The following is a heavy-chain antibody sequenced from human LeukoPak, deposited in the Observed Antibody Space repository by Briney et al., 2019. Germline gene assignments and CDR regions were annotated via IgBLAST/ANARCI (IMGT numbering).Heavy chain of an antibody. V-gene: IGHV3-30-3*01. CDR1: GFTFSTYA. CDR3: ARDFRDYRDYVAYFDS. CDR2: ILYDGSNQ. D-gene: IGHD4-17*01. Sequence: GGSLRLSCAASGFTFSTYAMHWVRQAPGKGRGWVAVILYDGSNQYYRDSVKGRFTVSRDNSRNTLYLQMNSLKVEDTAVYFCARDFRDYRDYVAYFDSWGQGTLVTVSS. J-gene: IGHJ4*02.